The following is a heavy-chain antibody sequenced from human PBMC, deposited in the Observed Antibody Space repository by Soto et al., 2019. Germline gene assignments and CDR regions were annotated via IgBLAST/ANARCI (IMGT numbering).Heavy chain of an antibody. CDR3: ARGPAGVGATDGALLGFDY. CDR1: GRSFSGYY. J-gene: IGHJ4*02. V-gene: IGHV4-34*01. CDR2: INHSGST. D-gene: IGHD1-26*01. Sequence: PSETLSLTCAVYGRSFSGYYWSWIRQPPGKGLEWIGEINHSGSTNYNPSLKSRVTISVDTSKNQFSLKLSSVTAADTAVYYCARGPAGVGATDGALLGFDYWGQGTLVTVSS.